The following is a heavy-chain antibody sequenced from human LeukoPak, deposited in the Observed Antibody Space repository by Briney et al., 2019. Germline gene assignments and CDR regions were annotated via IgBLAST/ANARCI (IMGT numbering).Heavy chain of an antibody. D-gene: IGHD2-2*01. CDR3: ARDKYRPGYYYGMDV. J-gene: IGHJ6*02. CDR2: INHSGYT. CDR1: GGSFGDFY. Sequence: SETLSLTCAVSGGSFGDFYWSWIRQPPGKGLEWIGEINHSGYTNYYPSLKSRVTISVDTSKNQFSLRLSSVTAADTAVYYCARDKYRPGYYYGMDVWGQGTTVTVSS. V-gene: IGHV4-34*01.